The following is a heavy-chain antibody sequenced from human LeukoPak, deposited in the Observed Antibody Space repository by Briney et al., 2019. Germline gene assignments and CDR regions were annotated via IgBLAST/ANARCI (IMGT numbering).Heavy chain of an antibody. J-gene: IGHJ3*01. D-gene: IGHD1/OR15-1a*01. Sequence: GGSLRLSCAASGFXFGSYAITWVRQAPGRGLEWVSSISAGSVTLYYADSVKGRFTISRDNSKNTLYLQMNSLRAEDTAVYYCARIAVTGTMRVAFHFWGQGTMVIVSS. CDR1: GFXFGSYA. CDR3: ARIAVTGTMRVAFHF. V-gene: IGHV3-23*01. CDR2: ISAGSVTL.